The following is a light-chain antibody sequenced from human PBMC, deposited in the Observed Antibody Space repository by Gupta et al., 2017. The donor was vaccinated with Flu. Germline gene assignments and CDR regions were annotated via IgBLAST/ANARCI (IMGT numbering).Light chain of an antibody. J-gene: IGKJ2*01. CDR3: QQEDSSPYT. Sequence: PSSLSASVGDRVTITCRASQSNSKWLAWYQQKPGKAPKLLIYKASRVESGVPSRFSGSGSGTEFTLTISSRQPDDFATYYCQQEDSSPYTFGQGTKLEIK. V-gene: IGKV1-5*03. CDR1: QSNSKW. CDR2: KAS.